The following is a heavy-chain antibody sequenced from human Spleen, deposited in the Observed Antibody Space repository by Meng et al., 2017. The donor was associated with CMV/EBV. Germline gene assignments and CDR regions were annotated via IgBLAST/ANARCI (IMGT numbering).Heavy chain of an antibody. D-gene: IGHD6-6*01. J-gene: IGHJ6*02. CDR1: ELTLNTHH. CDR2: ISAYNGNT. Sequence: ASVKVSCKASELTLNTHHMHWVRQAPGQGLEWMGWISAYNGNTNYAQKLQGRVTMTTDTSTSTAYMELRSLRSEDTAVYFCASGGYSSSRWGNYYYGMDVWGHGTTVTVSS. CDR3: ASGGYSSSRWGNYYYGMDV. V-gene: IGHV1-18*04.